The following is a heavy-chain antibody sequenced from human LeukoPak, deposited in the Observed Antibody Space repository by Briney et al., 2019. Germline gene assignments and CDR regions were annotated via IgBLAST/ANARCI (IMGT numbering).Heavy chain of an antibody. CDR2: IYYTGIT. J-gene: IGHJ4*02. CDR1: GGSINDYY. CDR3: ARRARGNRAYYFDY. Sequence: SETLSLTCTVSGGSINDYYWNWIRQPPGKGLEWIGYIYYTGITNCDPSLKSRVTISVDTSKNQLSLKLNSVTAADTAVYYCARRARGNRAYYFDYWGQGTLVTVSS. D-gene: IGHD2-21*01. V-gene: IGHV4-59*01.